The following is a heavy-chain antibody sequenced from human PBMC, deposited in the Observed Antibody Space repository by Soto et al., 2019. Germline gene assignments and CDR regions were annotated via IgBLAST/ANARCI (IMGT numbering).Heavy chain of an antibody. CDR2: IYYSGST. CDR3: AGRLYDSSGPYCDS. CDR1: GGSISSYY. J-gene: IGHJ4*02. Sequence: SETLSLTCTVSGGSISSYYWSWIRQPPGKGLVWIGYIYYSGSTNYNPSLKSRVTTSVDTSKNQCSLKLSSVTAADTAVYYCAGRLYDSSGPYCDSWGQGTLFTVSS. V-gene: IGHV4-59*01. D-gene: IGHD3-22*01.